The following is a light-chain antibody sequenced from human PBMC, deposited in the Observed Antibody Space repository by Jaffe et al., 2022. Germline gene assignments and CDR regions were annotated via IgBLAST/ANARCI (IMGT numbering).Light chain of an antibody. CDR1: SSDIGAYNF. V-gene: IGLV2-14*03. CDR2: DVS. CDR3: CSYTTSATLV. J-gene: IGLJ1*01. Sequence: QSALTQPASVSGSPGQSITISCTGTSSDIGAYNFVSWYQQHPGKAPRLMIYDVSNRPSGVSNRFSASKSGNAASLTISGLQAEDEADYYCCSYTTSATLVFGTGTKVTVL.